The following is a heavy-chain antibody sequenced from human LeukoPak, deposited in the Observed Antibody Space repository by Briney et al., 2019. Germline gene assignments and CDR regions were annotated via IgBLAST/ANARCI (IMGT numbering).Heavy chain of an antibody. CDR1: GGSFSGYY. Sequence: SETLSLTCAVYGGSFSGYYWSWIRQPPGKGLEWIGEINHSGSTNYNPSLESRVTISVDTSKNQFSLKLSSVTAADTAVYYCARGLGEWLRFGRFDYWGQGTLVTVSS. D-gene: IGHD5-12*01. CDR3: ARGLGEWLRFGRFDY. J-gene: IGHJ4*02. V-gene: IGHV4-34*01. CDR2: INHSGST.